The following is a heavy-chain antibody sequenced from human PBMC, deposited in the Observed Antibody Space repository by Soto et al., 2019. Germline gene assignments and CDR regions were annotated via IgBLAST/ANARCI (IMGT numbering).Heavy chain of an antibody. J-gene: IGHJ3*02. V-gene: IGHV2-70*01. CDR2: IDSDDDK. Sequence: SGPTLVNPTQTLTVTCTFSGFALSTSGMCINWIRQPPGKALEWLGIIDSDDDKYYSPSLKTRLTISKDTSKNQVVLTMTNMDPVDTATYYCARSRYYYDSSDYYGNNFDIWGQVTMGTVSS. D-gene: IGHD3-22*01. CDR1: GFALSTSGMC. CDR3: ARSRYYYDSSDYYGNNFDI.